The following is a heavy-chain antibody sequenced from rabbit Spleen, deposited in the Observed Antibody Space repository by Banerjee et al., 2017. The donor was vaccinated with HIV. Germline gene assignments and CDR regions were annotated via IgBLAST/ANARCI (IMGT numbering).Heavy chain of an antibody. CDR3: ARNDNSGDLCRLNV. J-gene: IGHJ6*01. D-gene: IGHD1-1*01. CDR1: GFSFSSSYY. CDR2: IYTGSGST. Sequence: QEQLVESGGGLVQPGGSLKLSCKASGFSFSSSYYMCWVRQAPGKGLEWIGCIYTGSGSTYYASWAKGRFTITRSTSLNTVTLQLNSLTAADTATYFCARNDNSGDLCRLNVWGPGTLVTVS. V-gene: IGHV1S43*01.